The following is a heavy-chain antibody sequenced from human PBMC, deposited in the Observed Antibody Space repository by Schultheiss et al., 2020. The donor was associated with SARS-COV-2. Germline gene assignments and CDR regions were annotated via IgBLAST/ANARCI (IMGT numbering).Heavy chain of an antibody. CDR1: GGSISSGGYS. Sequence: SQTLSLTCAVSGGSISSGGYSWSWIRQPPGKGLEWIGRIYTSGSTNYNPSLKSRVTISVDTSKNQFSLKLSSVTAADTAVYYCARCSLFGYMDVWGKGTTVTVSS. CDR3: ARCSLFGYMDV. J-gene: IGHJ6*03. V-gene: IGHV4-61*02. CDR2: IYTSGST. D-gene: IGHD3-10*02.